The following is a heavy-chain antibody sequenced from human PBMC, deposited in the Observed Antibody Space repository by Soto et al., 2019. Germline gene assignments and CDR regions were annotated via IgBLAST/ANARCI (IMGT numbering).Heavy chain of an antibody. CDR2: IYYSGSA. CDR3: ARRYGDCFDY. J-gene: IGHJ4*02. Sequence: QVQLQESGPGRVKPSETLSLTCTVSGGSISSYYWSWIRQPPGKGLEWIGDIYYSGSANDNPSLKSRVTISVDTSKNQFSLQLSSVTAADTAVYYCARRYGDCFDYWGQGTLVTVSS. CDR1: GGSISSYY. V-gene: IGHV4-59*08. D-gene: IGHD4-17*01.